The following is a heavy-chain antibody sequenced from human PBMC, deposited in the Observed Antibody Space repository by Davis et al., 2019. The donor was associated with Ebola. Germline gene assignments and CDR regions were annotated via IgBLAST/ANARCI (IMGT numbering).Heavy chain of an antibody. CDR3: AREGRSGYSNWFDP. J-gene: IGHJ5*02. CDR1: GGSFSGYY. Sequence: MPSETLSLTCAVYGGSFSGYYWSWIRQPPGKGLEWIGEINHSGRTNYNPSLKSRVTISVDTSKNQFSLKMSSVTAADTAAYYCAREGRSGYSNWFDPWGQGTLVTVSS. CDR2: INHSGRT. V-gene: IGHV4-34*01. D-gene: IGHD3-22*01.